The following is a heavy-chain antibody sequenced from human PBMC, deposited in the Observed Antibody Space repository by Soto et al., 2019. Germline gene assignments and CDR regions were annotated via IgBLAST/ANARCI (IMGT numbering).Heavy chain of an antibody. CDR3: ARDGCTSASCDVYGMDV. D-gene: IGHD2-2*01. CDR2: IKGDGSER. CDR1: GFAFSSYW. V-gene: IGHV3-7*03. J-gene: IGHJ6*02. Sequence: GGSLRLSCAASGFAFSSYWMSWVRQAPGKGLVWVANIKGDGSERHYVDSVKGRFIISRDNAKNSLFLQMNSLRVEDTAVYYCARDGCTSASCDVYGMDVWGQGTTVTVSS.